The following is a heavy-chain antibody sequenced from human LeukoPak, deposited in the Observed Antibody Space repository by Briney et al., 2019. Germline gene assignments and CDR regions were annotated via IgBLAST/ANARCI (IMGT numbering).Heavy chain of an antibody. CDR1: GGSISSYY. CDR2: IYYSGST. V-gene: IGHV4-59*01. CDR3: ARFSTVQI. Sequence: SETLSLTCTDSGGSISSYYWSWIRHPPGKGLEWIGYIYYSGSTNYNPSLKSRVTISVDTSKNQFSLKLSSVTAADTAVYYCARFSTVQIWGQGTMVTVSS. J-gene: IGHJ3*02. D-gene: IGHD2/OR15-2a*01.